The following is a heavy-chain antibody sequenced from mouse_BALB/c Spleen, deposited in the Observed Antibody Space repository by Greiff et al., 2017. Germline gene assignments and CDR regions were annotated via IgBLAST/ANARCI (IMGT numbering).Heavy chain of an antibody. J-gene: IGHJ2*01. V-gene: IGHV1-5*01. CDR1: GYSFTSYW. CDR2: IYPGNSDT. Sequence: EVQLQQSGTVLARPGASVKMSCKASGYSFTSYWMHWVKQRPGQGLEWIGAIYPGNSDTSYNQKLKGKAKLTAVTSASTAYMELSSLTNEDSAVYYCTRGSTMITCFDYGGQGTTLTVSS. CDR3: TRGSTMITCFDY. D-gene: IGHD2-4*01.